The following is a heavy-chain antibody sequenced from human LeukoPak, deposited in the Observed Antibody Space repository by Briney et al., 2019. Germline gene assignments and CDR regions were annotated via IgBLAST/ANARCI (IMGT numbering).Heavy chain of an antibody. Sequence: SETLSLTCTVSGYSISSGYYWDWIRQPPGKGLEWIGSIYHSGSTYYNPSLKSRVTISVDTSKNQFSLKLSSVTAADTAVYYCARDPRSYSSSSDWGQGTLVTVSS. CDR2: IYHSGST. CDR3: ARDPRSYSSSSD. CDR1: GYSISSGYY. V-gene: IGHV4-38-2*02. J-gene: IGHJ4*02. D-gene: IGHD6-13*01.